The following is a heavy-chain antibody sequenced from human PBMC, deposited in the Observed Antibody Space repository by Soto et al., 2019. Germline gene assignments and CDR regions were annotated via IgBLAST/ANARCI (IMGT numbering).Heavy chain of an antibody. D-gene: IGHD3-9*01. CDR3: ARDWSYYDILTGYKQPNNWFDP. CDR2: ISSSSSYI. CDR1: GFTFSSYS. V-gene: IGHV3-21*01. Sequence: GGSLRLSCAASGFTFSSYSMNWVRQAPGKGLEWVSSISSSSSYIYYADSVKGRFTISRDNAKNSLYLQMNSLRAEDTAVYYCARDWSYYDILTGYKQPNNWFDPWGQGTLVTVSS. J-gene: IGHJ5*02.